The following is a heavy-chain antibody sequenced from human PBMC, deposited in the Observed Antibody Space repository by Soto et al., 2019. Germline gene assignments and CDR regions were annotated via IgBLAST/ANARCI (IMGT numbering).Heavy chain of an antibody. J-gene: IGHJ3*02. CDR3: ARRYYYVSSSGSGFDI. CDR2: ISSSSSYI. CDR1: GFTFSSYS. Sequence: EVQLVESGGGLVKPGGSLRLSCAASGFTFSSYSMNWVRQAPGKGLEWVSSISSSSSYIYYADSVKGRFTISRDNAKNSLYLQMNSLRAEDTAVYYCARRYYYVSSSGSGFDIWGQGTMVTVSS. D-gene: IGHD3-22*01. V-gene: IGHV3-21*01.